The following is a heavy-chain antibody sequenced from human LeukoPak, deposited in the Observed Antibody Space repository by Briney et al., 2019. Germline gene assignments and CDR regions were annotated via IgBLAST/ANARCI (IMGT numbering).Heavy chain of an antibody. Sequence: GGSLRLSCAASGFTVSTNYMTWVRQAPGKGLEWVSVFYSGGTTYYADSVKGRFSISRDNSKNTLYLQMNSLRAEDTAVYYCARYDYGRSGFDYWGQGTLVTVSS. D-gene: IGHD5-12*01. CDR2: FYSGGTT. CDR1: GFTVSTNY. CDR3: ARYDYGRSGFDY. J-gene: IGHJ4*02. V-gene: IGHV3-66*01.